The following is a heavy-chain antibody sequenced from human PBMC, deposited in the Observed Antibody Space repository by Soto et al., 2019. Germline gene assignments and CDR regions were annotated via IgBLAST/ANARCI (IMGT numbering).Heavy chain of an antibody. Sequence: QVQLVQSGAEVKKPGASVKVSCKASGYTFTSYGISWVRQAPGQGLEWMGWISAYNGNTNYAQKFQGWVTMTRDTSINTAYVQLSRLRSDDTAVYYCARWVGASNWFDPWGQGTLVTVSS. D-gene: IGHD1-26*01. CDR3: ARWVGASNWFDP. CDR1: GYTFTSYG. V-gene: IGHV1-18*01. J-gene: IGHJ5*02. CDR2: ISAYNGNT.